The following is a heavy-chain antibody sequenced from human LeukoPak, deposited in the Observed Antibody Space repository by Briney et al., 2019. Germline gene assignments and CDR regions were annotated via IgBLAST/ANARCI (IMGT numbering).Heavy chain of an antibody. J-gene: IGHJ3*02. CDR3: ASGYCSNPNCAHNAFDI. V-gene: IGHV5-51*01. Sequence: GESLKISCKGSGYSFSTNWIGWVRQMPGKGLEWMGIIYPGDSDTRYSPSFQGQVTISADKSVSTAYLQWSSLKASDTAMYYCASGYCSNPNCAHNAFDIWGQGTMVTVSS. CDR2: IYPGDSDT. CDR1: GYSFSTNW. D-gene: IGHD2-2*01.